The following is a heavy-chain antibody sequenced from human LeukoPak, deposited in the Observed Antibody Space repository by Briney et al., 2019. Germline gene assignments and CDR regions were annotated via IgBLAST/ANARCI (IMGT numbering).Heavy chain of an antibody. J-gene: IGHJ4*02. Sequence: PGRSLRLSCAASGFTFSSYGMHWVRQTPGKGLEWVANVKQDGSEKYYVDSVKGRFTITRDNAKNSLYLQMNSLRAEDTAVYYCARYGSIVAAGTFDYWGQGTLVTVSS. V-gene: IGHV3-7*04. CDR3: ARYGSIVAAGTFDY. CDR1: GFTFSSYG. D-gene: IGHD6-13*01. CDR2: VKQDGSEK.